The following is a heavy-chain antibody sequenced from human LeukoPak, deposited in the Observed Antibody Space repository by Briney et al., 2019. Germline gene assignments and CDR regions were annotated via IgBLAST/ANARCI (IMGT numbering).Heavy chain of an antibody. V-gene: IGHV3-23*01. CDR1: GFTFSSYA. Sequence: GSLRLSCAASGFTFSSYAMSWVRQAPGKGLEWVSAISGSGGSTYYADSVKGRFTISRDNSKNTLYLQMNSLRAEDTAVYYCAKDEDYYDSSGYPFDYWGQGTLVTVSS. J-gene: IGHJ4*02. CDR3: AKDEDYYDSSGYPFDY. D-gene: IGHD3-22*01. CDR2: ISGSGGST.